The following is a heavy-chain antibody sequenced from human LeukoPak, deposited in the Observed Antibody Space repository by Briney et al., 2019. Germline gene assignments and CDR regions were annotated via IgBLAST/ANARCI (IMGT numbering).Heavy chain of an antibody. CDR1: GFTFSNAW. D-gene: IGHD7-27*01. CDR2: IKSKTDGGTT. J-gene: IGHJ6*03. V-gene: IGHV3-15*01. CDR3: TTAPTGERLGYMDV. Sequence: PGGSLRLSCAASGFTFSNAWMSWVRQAPGKGLEWVGRIKSKTDGGTTDYAAPVKGRFTISRDDSKNTLYLQMNSLKTEDTAVYYCTTAPTGERLGYMDVWGKGTTVTVSS.